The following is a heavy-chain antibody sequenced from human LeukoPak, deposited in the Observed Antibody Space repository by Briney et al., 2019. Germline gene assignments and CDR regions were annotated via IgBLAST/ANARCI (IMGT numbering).Heavy chain of an antibody. J-gene: IGHJ4*02. Sequence: SETLSLTCTVSGGSISSGGYYWSWIRQHPGKGLEWIGYIYYSGSTYYNPSLKSRVTISVDTSKNQFSLKLSSVTAADTAVYYCARGIRVATILFDYWGQGTLVTVSS. CDR1: GGSISSGGYY. CDR3: ARGIRVATILFDY. CDR2: IYYSGST. D-gene: IGHD5-12*01. V-gene: IGHV4-31*03.